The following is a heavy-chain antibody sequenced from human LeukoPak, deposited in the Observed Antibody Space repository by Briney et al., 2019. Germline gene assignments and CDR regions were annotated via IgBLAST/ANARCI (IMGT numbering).Heavy chain of an antibody. Sequence: GGSLRLSCAAFGFTFDDYAMHWVRQAPGKGLEWVSGISWNSGSIGYADSVKGRFTISRDNAKNSLYLQMNSLRAEDMALYYCAKGGYDYGDVIDYWGQGTLVTVSS. CDR2: ISWNSGSI. D-gene: IGHD4-17*01. J-gene: IGHJ4*02. V-gene: IGHV3-9*03. CDR3: AKGGYDYGDVIDY. CDR1: GFTFDDYA.